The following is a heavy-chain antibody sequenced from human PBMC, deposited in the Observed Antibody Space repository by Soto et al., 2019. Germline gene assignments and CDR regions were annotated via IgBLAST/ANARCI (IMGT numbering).Heavy chain of an antibody. CDR1: GGSISSGGYY. CDR3: ARWNYGSGSSGHYFDC. J-gene: IGHJ4*02. V-gene: IGHV4-31*03. D-gene: IGHD3-10*01. CDR2: IYYSGST. Sequence: QVQLQESGPGLVKPSQTLSLTCTVSGGSISSGGYYWSWIRQHPGKGLEWIGYIYYSGSTYYNPSLKSRVTISVDTSKNQFSLKLSSVTAADTAVYYCARWNYGSGSSGHYFDCWGQGTLVTVSS.